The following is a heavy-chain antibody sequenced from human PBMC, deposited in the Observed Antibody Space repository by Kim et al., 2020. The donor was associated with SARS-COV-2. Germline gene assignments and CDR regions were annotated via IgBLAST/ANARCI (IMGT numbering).Heavy chain of an antibody. D-gene: IGHD3-16*01. Sequence: GGSLRLSCEASGLTLSDYWMSWIRQAPGKGLEWVSHISNSGQITYYADWVKGRFTVYRDNDHNSLYLQMKSLRVGDTAVYYCATARGGSYYYGLDVWGRGTTVTVSS. J-gene: IGHJ6*02. CDR3: ATARGGSYYYGLDV. CDR2: ISNSGQIT. CDR1: GLTLSDYW. V-gene: IGHV3-11*01.